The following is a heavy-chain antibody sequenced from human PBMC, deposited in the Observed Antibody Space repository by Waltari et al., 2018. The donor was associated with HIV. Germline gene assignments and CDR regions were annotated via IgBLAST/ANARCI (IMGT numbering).Heavy chain of an antibody. CDR1: GGSISSSSYY. Sequence: QLQLQESGPGLVKPSETLSLTCTVSGGSISSSSYYWGWIRQPPGKGLEWIGSIYYSGSTYYNPSLKSRVTISVDTSKNQFSLKLSSVTAADTAVYYCARLTKTLYYYDSSGKTYFDYWGQGTLVTVSS. V-gene: IGHV4-39*01. D-gene: IGHD3-22*01. CDR2: IYYSGST. J-gene: IGHJ4*02. CDR3: ARLTKTLYYYDSSGKTYFDY.